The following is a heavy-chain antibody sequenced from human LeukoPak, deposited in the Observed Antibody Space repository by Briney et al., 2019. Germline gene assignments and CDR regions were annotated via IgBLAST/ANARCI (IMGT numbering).Heavy chain of an antibody. CDR3: ARALLRGGGNWFDP. J-gene: IGHJ5*02. CDR2: INPNSGGT. D-gene: IGHD4-23*01. V-gene: IGHV1-2*06. Sequence: ASVKVSCKASGYTFTGYYMHWVRQAPGQGLEWMGRINPNSGGTNYAQKFQGRVTMTRDTSISTAYMELSRLRSDDTAVYYCARALLRGGGNWFDPWGQGTLVTVSS. CDR1: GYTFTGYY.